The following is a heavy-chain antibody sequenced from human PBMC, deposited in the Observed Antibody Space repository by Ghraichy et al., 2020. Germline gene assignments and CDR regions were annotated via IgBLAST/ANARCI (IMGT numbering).Heavy chain of an antibody. CDR2: ISGSGGTT. J-gene: IGHJ5*02. V-gene: IGHV3-23*01. D-gene: IGHD2-15*01. CDR3: AKAWGYCSSGICPEYNWFDP. CDR1: GFTFSSYA. Sequence: GGSLRLSCAASGFTFSSYAMNWVRQAPGKGLEWVSRISGSGGTTYYADSVKGRFTISRDNSKNTLHLKMNSLRAEDTAVYYCAKAWGYCSSGICPEYNWFDPWGQGTLVTVSS.